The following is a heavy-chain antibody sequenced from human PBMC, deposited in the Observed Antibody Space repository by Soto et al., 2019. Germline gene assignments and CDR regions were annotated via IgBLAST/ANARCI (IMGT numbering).Heavy chain of an antibody. D-gene: IGHD6-13*01. V-gene: IGHV3-21*06. CDR3: ARDLAAATPY. Sequence: EVPLVESGGGLVKPGGSLRLSCAASGFTFSFYSMNWVRQAPGKGLEWVSFISSNSDYIYYADSVRGRFTISRDNAKNSLYLQMNSLRAEDTAMYYCARDLAAATPYWGQGTLVTVSS. CDR1: GFTFSFYS. J-gene: IGHJ4*02. CDR2: ISSNSDYI.